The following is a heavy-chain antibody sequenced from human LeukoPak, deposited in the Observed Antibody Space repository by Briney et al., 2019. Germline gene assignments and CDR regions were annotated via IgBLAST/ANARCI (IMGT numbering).Heavy chain of an antibody. CDR2: ISGSGGST. CDR3: AKESGRASGYSSGFTDY. J-gene: IGHJ4*02. Sequence: GGSLRLSCAASGFTFSSYAMSWVRQAPGKGLEWVSAISGSGGSTYYADSVKGRFTISRDNSKNTLYLQMNSLRAEDTAVYYCAKESGRASGYSSGFTDYWGQGTRVTVSA. CDR1: GFTFSSYA. D-gene: IGHD6-19*01. V-gene: IGHV3-23*01.